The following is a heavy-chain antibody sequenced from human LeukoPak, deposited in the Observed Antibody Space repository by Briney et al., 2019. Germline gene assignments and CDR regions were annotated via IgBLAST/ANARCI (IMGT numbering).Heavy chain of an antibody. CDR3: ARDQGDNSYGYYAIWYAFDV. D-gene: IGHD5-18*01. Sequence: SVKVSCKASGGTFNNYAISWVRQAPGQGLEWMGRIVPILGIANYAQEFQGRLIITADKATSSAYMELSSRRSEDTAVYYCARDQGDNSYGYYAIWYAFDVWGQGTMVTVSS. CDR1: GGTFNNYA. CDR2: IVPILGIA. V-gene: IGHV1-69*04. J-gene: IGHJ3*01.